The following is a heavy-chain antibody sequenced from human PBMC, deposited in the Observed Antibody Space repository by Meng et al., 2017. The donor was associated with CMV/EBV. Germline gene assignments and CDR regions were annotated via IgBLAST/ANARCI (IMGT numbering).Heavy chain of an antibody. Sequence: ASVKVSCKASGYTFTSYGISWVRQAPGQGLEWMGWISAYNGNTNYAQKLQGRVTMTTDTSTSTAYMELRSLRSDDTAVYYCARDDLKYSGSYSTDYWGQGTLVIVSS. CDR1: GYTFTSYG. V-gene: IGHV1-18*01. J-gene: IGHJ4*02. CDR3: ARDDLKYSGSYSTDY. CDR2: ISAYNGNT. D-gene: IGHD1-26*01.